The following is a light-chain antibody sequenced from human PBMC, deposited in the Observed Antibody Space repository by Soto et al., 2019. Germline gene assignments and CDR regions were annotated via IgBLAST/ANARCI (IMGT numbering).Light chain of an antibody. V-gene: IGKV1-5*03. J-gene: IGKJ1*01. CDR2: KAS. CDR1: QSISSW. CDR3: QQYNSYPWT. Sequence: DIQRTQSPSTLSASVGDRVTITCRASQSISSWLAWYQQKPGKDPKLLIYKASSLESGVPSRFSGSGSGTEFTLTISSLQPHDFATYYCQQYNSYPWTSGQGTKVDIK.